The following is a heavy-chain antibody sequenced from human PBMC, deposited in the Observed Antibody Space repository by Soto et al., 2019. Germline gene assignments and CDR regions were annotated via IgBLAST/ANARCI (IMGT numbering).Heavy chain of an antibody. CDR2: ISYDGSNK. J-gene: IGHJ4*02. CDR3: ARDGPSLLLEPGPYGDYASVDY. D-gene: IGHD4-17*01. CDR1: GFTFSSYA. Sequence: QVQLVESGGGVVQPGRSLRLSCAASGFTFSSYAMHWVRQAPGKGLEWVAVISYDGSNKYYADSVKGRFTISRDNSTNTPYLQMNSLRAEDTAVYYCARDGPSLLLEPGPYGDYASVDYWGQGTLVTVSS. V-gene: IGHV3-30-3*01.